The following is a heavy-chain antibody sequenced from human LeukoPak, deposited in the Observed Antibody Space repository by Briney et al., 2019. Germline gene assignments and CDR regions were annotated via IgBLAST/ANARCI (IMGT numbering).Heavy chain of an antibody. D-gene: IGHD3-16*02. CDR1: GCSISSYY. CDR3: ARLYRKAFDI. Sequence: SETLSLTCTVSGCSISSYYWSWIRQPPGEGLEWVGYIYYSGSTNYNPSLKSRVTISVDTSKNQFSLKLSAVTAADTAVYYCARLYRKAFDIWGQGTMVTVSS. V-gene: IGHV4-59*08. J-gene: IGHJ3*02. CDR2: IYYSGST.